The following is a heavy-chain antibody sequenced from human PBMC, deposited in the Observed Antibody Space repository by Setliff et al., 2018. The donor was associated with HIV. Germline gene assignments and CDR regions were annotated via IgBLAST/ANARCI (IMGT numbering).Heavy chain of an antibody. CDR3: ARGPARAVARPGWLDP. V-gene: IGHV4-4*02. Sequence: ASETLSLTCAVSGGSVSSSNWWSWVRQPPGKGLEWIGEISQSGSTNYNPSLKSRVTISVDKSKNQFSLKLSSVTAADTAVYYCARGPARAVARPGWLDPWGQGTLVTVSS. D-gene: IGHD6-19*01. CDR1: GGSVSSSNW. CDR2: ISQSGST. J-gene: IGHJ5*02.